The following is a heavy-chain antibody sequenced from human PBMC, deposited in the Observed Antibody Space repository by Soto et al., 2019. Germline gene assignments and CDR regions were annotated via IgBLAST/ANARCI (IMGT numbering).Heavy chain of an antibody. Sequence: QVQLVQSGAEVKKPGASVTVSCKASGYTFTSYGISWVRQAPGQGLEWMGWISAYNDNTNYAQKLQGRVTMTTDTSTSTAYMELRSLRSDDTAVYYCARRVGYDFWSGAPNDAFDIWGQGTMVTVSS. V-gene: IGHV1-18*01. CDR3: ARRVGYDFWSGAPNDAFDI. D-gene: IGHD3-3*01. CDR2: ISAYNDNT. CDR1: GYTFTSYG. J-gene: IGHJ3*02.